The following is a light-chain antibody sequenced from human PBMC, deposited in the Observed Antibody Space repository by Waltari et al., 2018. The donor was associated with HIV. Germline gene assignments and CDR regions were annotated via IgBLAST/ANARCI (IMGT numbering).Light chain of an antibody. CDR1: QSVGSPY. V-gene: IGKV3-20*01. J-gene: IGKJ4*01. Sequence: EIVLTQSPGALSLTAGERATHSCRASQSVGSPYLASYQQTPGQAPRRLMYGTSGRATGTPDRFSGSGSGTDFTLTISRLEPEDVAVDYCQQYGSSPLTFGGGTKVEIK. CDR3: QQYGSSPLT. CDR2: GTS.